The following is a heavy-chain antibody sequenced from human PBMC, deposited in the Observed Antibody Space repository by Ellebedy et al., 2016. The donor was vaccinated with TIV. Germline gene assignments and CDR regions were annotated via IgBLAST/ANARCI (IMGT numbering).Heavy chain of an antibody. CDR3: AREGYSSGWFLSWFDP. V-gene: IGHV3-30*19. CDR2: ISYDGSNK. Sequence: GESLKISXAASGFTFSSYAMSWVRQAPGKGLEWVAVISYDGSNKYYADSVKGRFTISRDNSKNTLYLQMNSLRAEDTAVYYCAREGYSSGWFLSWFDPWGQGTLVTVSS. CDR1: GFTFSSYA. J-gene: IGHJ5*02. D-gene: IGHD6-19*01.